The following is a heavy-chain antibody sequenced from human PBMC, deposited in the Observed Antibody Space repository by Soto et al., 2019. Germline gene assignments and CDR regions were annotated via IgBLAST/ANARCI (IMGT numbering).Heavy chain of an antibody. CDR2: ISSRGGGI. V-gene: IGHV3-23*01. CDR1: GFTFSTYA. CDR3: AREVWEGFDY. D-gene: IGHD1-26*01. J-gene: IGHJ4*02. Sequence: EVQLLESGGNLVQPGGSLTLSCVASGFTFSTYAMHWVRQAPGKGLEWVSVISSRGGGINYADSVKGRFTISRDNSKNTLILQMNRLRAEDTAIYYWAREVWEGFDYWGQGTLVTVSS.